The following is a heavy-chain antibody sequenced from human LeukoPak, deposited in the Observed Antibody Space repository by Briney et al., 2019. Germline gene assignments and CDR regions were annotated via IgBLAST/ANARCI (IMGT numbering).Heavy chain of an antibody. CDR3: ARVLRHIVVVTAIPYWFDP. CDR1: GGSFSGYY. D-gene: IGHD2-21*02. V-gene: IGHV4-34*01. Sequence: SETLSLTCAVYGGSFSGYYWSWIRQPPGKGLEWIGEINHSGSTNYNPSLKSRVTISVDTSKNQFSLKLSSVTAADTAVYYCARVLRHIVVVTAIPYWFDPWGQGTQVTVSS. CDR2: INHSGST. J-gene: IGHJ5*02.